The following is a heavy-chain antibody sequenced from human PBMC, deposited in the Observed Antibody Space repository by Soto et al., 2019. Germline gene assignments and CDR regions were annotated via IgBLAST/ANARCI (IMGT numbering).Heavy chain of an antibody. Sequence: SETLSLTCTVSGGSISDYLWSWIRQPPGKGLEWIGNIYYSGSTNYNPSLKSRVTISMDTSKSQFSLKLSPVTAADTAVYYCARDILTGYYTFGRHYYMDVWGKGTTVTVSS. D-gene: IGHD3-9*01. CDR3: ARDILTGYYTFGRHYYMDV. J-gene: IGHJ6*03. CDR1: GGSISDYL. CDR2: IYYSGST. V-gene: IGHV4-59*01.